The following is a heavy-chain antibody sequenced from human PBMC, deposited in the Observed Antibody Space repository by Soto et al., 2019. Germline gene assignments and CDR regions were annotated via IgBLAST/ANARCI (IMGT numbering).Heavy chain of an antibody. CDR1: GGNFRSYA. J-gene: IGHJ6*02. CDR2: IVPIFGIR. CDR3: ARPDERGYSSNHHYYYALDV. Sequence: QVQLVQSGAELKKPGSSVKVSCKASGGNFRSYAISWVRQAPGQGLEWMGGIVPIFGIRNYAQRFQGRVTITTDESTSTDYMELSSLRADDTAVYFCARPDERGYSSNHHYYYALDVGGQGTTVTVTS. D-gene: IGHD2-21*01. V-gene: IGHV1-69*01.